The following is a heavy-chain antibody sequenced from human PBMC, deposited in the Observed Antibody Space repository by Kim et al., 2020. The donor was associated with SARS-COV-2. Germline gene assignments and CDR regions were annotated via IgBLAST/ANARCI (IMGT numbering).Heavy chain of an antibody. CDR1: GFTFSVYW. V-gene: IGHV3-7*03. CDR3: ARDKSSGWAPLDY. Sequence: GGSLRLSCAASGFTFSVYWMSWVRQAPGKGLEWVANIKQDGSETYYVDSVKGRFTISRDNAKNSLYLQMNSLRVEDTAFYYCARDKSSGWAPLDYWGQGT. J-gene: IGHJ4*02. D-gene: IGHD6-19*01. CDR2: IKQDGSET.